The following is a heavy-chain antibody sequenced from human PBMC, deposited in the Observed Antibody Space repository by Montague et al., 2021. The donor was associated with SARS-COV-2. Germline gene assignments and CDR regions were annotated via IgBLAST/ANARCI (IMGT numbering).Heavy chain of an antibody. CDR3: ARNLVVHYWYGMDV. Sequence: SETLSLTCTVAGGSISSYYWSWIRQPPGKGLEWIGYIYYSGSTNYNPSLKSRVTISVDTSKNQFSLNLSSVTAADTAVYYCARNLVVHYWYGMDVWGQGTTVTV. CDR2: IYYSGST. D-gene: IGHD2-15*01. V-gene: IGHV4-59*01. J-gene: IGHJ6*02. CDR1: GGSISSYY.